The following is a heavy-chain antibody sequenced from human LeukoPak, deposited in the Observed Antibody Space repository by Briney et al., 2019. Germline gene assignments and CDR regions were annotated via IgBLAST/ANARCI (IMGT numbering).Heavy chain of an antibody. CDR2: ISSSSSYI. CDR1: GFTFSSYS. CDR3: ARDYPVLRYFDWLSPFDY. D-gene: IGHD3-9*01. J-gene: IGHJ4*02. V-gene: IGHV3-21*01. Sequence: GGSLRLSCAASGFTFSSYSMNWVRQAPGKGLGWVSSISSSSSYIYYADSVKGRFTISRDNAKNSLYLQMNSLRAEDTAVYYCARDYPVLRYFDWLSPFDYWGQGTLVTVSS.